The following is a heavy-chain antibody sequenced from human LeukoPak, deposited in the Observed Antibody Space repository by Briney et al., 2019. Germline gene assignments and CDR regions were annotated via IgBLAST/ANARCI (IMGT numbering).Heavy chain of an antibody. V-gene: IGHV3-23*01. CDR1: GFTFSNYD. J-gene: IGHJ3*02. Sequence: GGSLRLSCAASGFTFSNYDMSWVRQAPGKGLEWVSAISGSTYDADSVKGRFTISRDNSKNTLYLQMISLRAEDTAVYYCAKLGVTDAFDIWGQGTMVTVSS. CDR2: ISGST. CDR3: AKLGVTDAFDI. D-gene: IGHD2-21*02.